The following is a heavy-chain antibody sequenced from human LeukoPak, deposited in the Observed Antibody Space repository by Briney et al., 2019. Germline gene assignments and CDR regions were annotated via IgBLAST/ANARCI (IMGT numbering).Heavy chain of an antibody. V-gene: IGHV4-61*01. J-gene: IGHJ6*02. CDR1: GGSVSSGSYY. Sequence: SETLSLTCTVSGGSVSSGSYYWSWIRQPPGKGLEWIGYIYYSGSTNYNPSLKSRVTISVDTSKNQFSLKLSSVTAADTAVYYCARMSPYYYYGMDVWGQGTTVTVSS. CDR2: IYYSGST. CDR3: ARMSPYYYYGMDV.